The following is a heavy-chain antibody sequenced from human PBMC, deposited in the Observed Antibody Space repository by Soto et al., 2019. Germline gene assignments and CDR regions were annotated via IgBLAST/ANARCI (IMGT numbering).Heavy chain of an antibody. J-gene: IGHJ4*02. CDR2: IYNTGTT. D-gene: IGHD6-6*01. CDR3: AREYSNSPEAFDF. V-gene: IGHV4-61*03. Sequence: PSETLCLTCTVSGVSVNSDDYYWSWIRQPPGKGLEWIGHIYNTGTTAYNPSLKSRVTISLDTSRNHFSLSLSSVTAADTAVFYCAREYSNSPEAFDFWGRGTLVTSPQ. CDR1: GVSVNSDDYY.